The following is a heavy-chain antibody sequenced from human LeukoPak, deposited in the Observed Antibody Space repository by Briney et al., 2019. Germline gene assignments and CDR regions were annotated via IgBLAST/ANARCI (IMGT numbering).Heavy chain of an antibody. V-gene: IGHV4-59*08. CDR1: GGSISTYY. Sequence: SETLSLTCTVSGGSISTYYWSWIRQPPGKGLEWIGYIYYSGTPNYNPTLKSRVTMSVDTSKNQFSLKLSSVTAADTAAYYCARRGGSYDFDFWGQGTLVTVSS. CDR3: ARRGGSYDFDF. D-gene: IGHD1-26*01. CDR2: IYYSGTP. J-gene: IGHJ4*02.